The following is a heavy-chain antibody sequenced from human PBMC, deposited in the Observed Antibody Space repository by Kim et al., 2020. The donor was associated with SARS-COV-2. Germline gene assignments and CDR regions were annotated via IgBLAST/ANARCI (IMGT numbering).Heavy chain of an antibody. J-gene: IGHJ5*02. CDR3: ARGGPWPAAGHNWFDP. D-gene: IGHD6-13*01. CDR1: GYTFTSYD. V-gene: IGHV1-8*01. CDR2: MNPNSGNT. Sequence: ASVKVSCKASGYTFTSYDINWVRQATGQGLEWMGWMNPNSGNTGYAQKFQGRVTMTRNTSISTAYMELSSLRSEDTAVYYCARGGPWPAAGHNWFDPWGQGTLVTVSS.